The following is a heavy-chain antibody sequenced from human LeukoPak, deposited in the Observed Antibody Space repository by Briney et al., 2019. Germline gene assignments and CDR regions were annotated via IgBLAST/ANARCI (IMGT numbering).Heavy chain of an antibody. J-gene: IGHJ3*02. CDR3: ASPVAVALSGAFDI. D-gene: IGHD6-19*01. V-gene: IGHV3-30*02. Sequence: GGSLRLSCAASGFTFSSYGMHWVRQAPGKGLEWVAFIRYDGSNKYYADSVKGRFTISRDNSKNTLYLQMNSLRAKDTAVYYCASPVAVALSGAFDIWGQGTMVTVSS. CDR1: GFTFSSYG. CDR2: IRYDGSNK.